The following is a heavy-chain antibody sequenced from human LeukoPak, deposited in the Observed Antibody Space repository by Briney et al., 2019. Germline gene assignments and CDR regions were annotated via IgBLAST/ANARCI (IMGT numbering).Heavy chain of an antibody. CDR3: ARKTDSGGQGDY. CDR2: IYSGGNT. D-gene: IGHD3-22*01. V-gene: IGHV3-66*01. J-gene: IGHJ4*02. Sequence: GGSLRLSCAASGFTFSSYWMSWVRQAPGKGLECVSVIYSGGNTYYADSVKGRFTISRDNSKNTLYLQMNGLRAEDTAVYYCARKTDSGGQGDYWGPGTLVTVSS. CDR1: GFTFSSYW.